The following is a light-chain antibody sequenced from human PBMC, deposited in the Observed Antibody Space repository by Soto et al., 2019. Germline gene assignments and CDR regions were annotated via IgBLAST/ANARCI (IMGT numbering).Light chain of an antibody. CDR2: GTS. CDR3: QQYGPSLPMYT. Sequence: EIVLTQSPGTLSLSPGERATLSCRTSQSLSSIYLAWYQQKPGQAPRLLIYGTSNRATGIPDRFSGSGSGTDCTLTISRLEPEDFAVYYCQQYGPSLPMYTFGQGPKLEIK. CDR1: QSLSSIY. V-gene: IGKV3-20*01. J-gene: IGKJ2*01.